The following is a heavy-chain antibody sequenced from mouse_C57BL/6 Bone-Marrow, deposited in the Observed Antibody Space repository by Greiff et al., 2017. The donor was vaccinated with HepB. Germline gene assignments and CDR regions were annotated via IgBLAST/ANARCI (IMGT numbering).Heavy chain of an antibody. J-gene: IGHJ4*01. CDR3: ARDDYYGSSYDAMDY. CDR2: IDPSDSYT. CDR1: GYTFTSYW. V-gene: IGHV1-50*01. Sequence: VQLQQPGAELVKPGASVKLSCKASGYTFTSYWMQWVKQRPGQGLEWIGAIDPSDSYTNYNQTFKGKATLTVDTSSSTAYMQLSSLTSEDSAVYYCARDDYYGSSYDAMDYWGQGTSVTVSS. D-gene: IGHD1-1*01.